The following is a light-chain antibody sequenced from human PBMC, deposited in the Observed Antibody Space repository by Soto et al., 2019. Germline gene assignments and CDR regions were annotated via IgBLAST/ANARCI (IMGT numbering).Light chain of an antibody. CDR3: SSYTRSSTRV. CDR2: EVS. V-gene: IGLV2-14*01. J-gene: IGLJ3*02. Sequence: QSALTQPASVSGSPGQSITISCTGTSSDVGGYNYVSWYQQHPGKAPKLMIYEVSNRPSGVSNRFSGSKSGNTASLTISGLQAEDEADYYCSSYTRSSTRVFGGGTKHTVL. CDR1: SSDVGGYNY.